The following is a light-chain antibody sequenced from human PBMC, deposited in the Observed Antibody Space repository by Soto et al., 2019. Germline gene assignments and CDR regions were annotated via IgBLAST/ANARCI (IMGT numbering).Light chain of an antibody. V-gene: IGKV1-33*01. CDR3: QQYDNLPLI. J-gene: IGKJ5*01. CDR2: DAS. CDR1: QDIRKY. Sequence: DIHLTQSPSFLSAALGDRVTITCQATQDIRKYLNWYQQKPGKAPKLLIYDASSLETGVPSRFSGSGSGTDFTFTISSLQPEDFATYYCQQYDNLPLIFGQGTRLEI.